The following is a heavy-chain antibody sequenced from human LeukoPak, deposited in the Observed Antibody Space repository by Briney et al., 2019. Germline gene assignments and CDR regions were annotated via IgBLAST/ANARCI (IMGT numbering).Heavy chain of an antibody. V-gene: IGHV7-4-1*02. D-gene: IGHD6-19*01. CDR1: GYTFTSYA. CDR3: ARDNHAGYSSGWYPSYYYYYMDV. Sequence: GASVKVSCKASGYTFTSYAMNWVRQAPGQGLEWMGWINTNTGNPTYAQGFTGRFVFSLDTSVSTAYLQISSLKAEDTAVYYCARDNHAGYSSGWYPSYYYYYMDVWGKGTTVTVSS. CDR2: INTNTGNP. J-gene: IGHJ6*03.